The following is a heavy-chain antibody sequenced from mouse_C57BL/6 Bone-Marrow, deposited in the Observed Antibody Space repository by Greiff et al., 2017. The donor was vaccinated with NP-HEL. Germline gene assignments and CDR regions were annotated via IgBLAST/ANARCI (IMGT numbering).Heavy chain of an antibody. J-gene: IGHJ3*01. V-gene: IGHV14-1*01. CDR3: TFYYGSSYSAN. CDR1: GFNIKDFY. CDR2: TDPEDGDT. D-gene: IGHD1-1*01. Sequence: VQLQQSGAELVRPGASVKLSCTAPGFNIKDFYMHWVKQRPEQGLEWIGRTDPEDGDTEYAPKFPGKATMTADTSSNTAYLQLSSLTSEDTAVYYCTFYYGSSYSANWGQGTLVTVSA.